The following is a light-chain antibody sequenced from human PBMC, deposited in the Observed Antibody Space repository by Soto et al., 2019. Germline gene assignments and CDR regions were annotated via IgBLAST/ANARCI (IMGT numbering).Light chain of an antibody. CDR2: EVS. CDR1: SSDVGGYNY. Sequence: QSVLTQPAPVSGSPGQSITISCTGTSSDVGGYNYVSWYQQHPGKAPKLMIYEVSNQTSGISNRFSGSKSGNTASLTISGLQADDEADYYCSSYRSSSNVFGSGTKVTVL. J-gene: IGLJ1*01. CDR3: SSYRSSSNV. V-gene: IGLV2-14*01.